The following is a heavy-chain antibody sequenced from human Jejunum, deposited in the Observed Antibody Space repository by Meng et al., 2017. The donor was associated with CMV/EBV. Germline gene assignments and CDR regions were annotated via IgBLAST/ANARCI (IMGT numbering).Heavy chain of an antibody. CDR3: ARDRRDDFWSGYYMETYYDFGMDV. D-gene: IGHD3-3*01. Sequence: NGVRQAPGKGLEWVSAISSSSGYIYYADSVKGRFTVSRDNAKKSLYLYMNSLRAEDTAIYYCARDRRDDFWSGYYMETYYDFGMDVWGQGTTVTVSS. J-gene: IGHJ6*02. V-gene: IGHV3-21*01. CDR2: ISSSSGYI.